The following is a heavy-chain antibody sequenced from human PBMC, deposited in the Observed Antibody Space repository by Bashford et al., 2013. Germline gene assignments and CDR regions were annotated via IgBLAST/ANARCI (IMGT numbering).Heavy chain of an antibody. V-gene: IGHV1-69*06. D-gene: IGHD3-3*01. CDR2: IIPIFGTA. CDR1: RHLQQLC. J-gene: IGHJ4*02. Sequence: SVKVSCKAFWRHLQQLCYQLGATGPGQGLEWMGGIIPIFGTANYAQKFQGRVTITADKSTSTAYMELSSLRSEDTAVYYCARDSHYDFWSGFYYFDYWGQGTLVTVSS. CDR3: ARDSHYDFWSGFYYFDY.